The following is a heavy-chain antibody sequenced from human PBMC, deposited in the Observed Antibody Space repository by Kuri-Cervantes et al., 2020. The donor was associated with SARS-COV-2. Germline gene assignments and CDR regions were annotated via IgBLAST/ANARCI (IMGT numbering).Heavy chain of an antibody. Sequence: GGSLRLSCAASGLTFNSYWMSWGRQAPGKGLEWVANIKQDGSERYYVDSVKGRFTISRDNAKNSLYLQMDSLRADDTAVYYCARSSCSGGSCYSAYSYGLFDYWGQGPWSPSPQ. V-gene: IGHV3-7*05. J-gene: IGHJ4*02. CDR2: IKQDGSER. CDR1: GLTFNSYW. D-gene: IGHD2-15*01. CDR3: ARSSCSGGSCYSAYSYGLFDY.